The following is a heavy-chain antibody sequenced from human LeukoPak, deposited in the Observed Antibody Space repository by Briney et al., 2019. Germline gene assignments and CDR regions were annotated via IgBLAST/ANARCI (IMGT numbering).Heavy chain of an antibody. J-gene: IGHJ4*02. CDR1: GFTFSTYA. CDR2: ISTRGDTI. CDR3: ARKTWTQVWHEDY. D-gene: IGHD5-18*01. V-gene: IGHV3-11*01. Sequence: GGSLRLSCAASGFTFSTYAMSWVRQAPGKGLEWVSYISTRGDTIYYADSVKGRFTISRDNAKNSLYLRMNSLRAEDTAVYYCARKTWTQVWHEDYWGQGTLVTVSS.